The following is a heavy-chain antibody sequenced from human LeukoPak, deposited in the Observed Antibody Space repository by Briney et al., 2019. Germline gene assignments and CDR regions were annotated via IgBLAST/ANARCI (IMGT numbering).Heavy chain of an antibody. J-gene: IGHJ4*02. CDR2: INHSGST. CDR3: ARGATVFDY. Sequence: SETLSLTCAVYGGSFSGYYWSWIRQPPGKGLEWVGEINHSGSTNYNSSLKSRVTISVDTSKNQFSLKLSSVTAADTAVYYCARGATVFDYWGQGTLVTVSS. V-gene: IGHV4-34*01. D-gene: IGHD4-11*01. CDR1: GGSFSGYY.